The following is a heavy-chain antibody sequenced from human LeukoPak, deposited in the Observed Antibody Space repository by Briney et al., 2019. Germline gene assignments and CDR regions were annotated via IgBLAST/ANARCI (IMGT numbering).Heavy chain of an antibody. CDR3: ARGRYDFWSSYRGYFDY. CDR2: INHSGST. D-gene: IGHD3-3*01. CDR1: GGSFSGYY. Sequence: PSETLSLTCAVYGGSFSGYYWSWIRQPPGKGLEWIGEINHSGSTNYNPSLKSRVTISVDTSKNQLSLKLSSVTAADTAVYYCARGRYDFWSSYRGYFDYWGQGTLVTVSS. J-gene: IGHJ4*02. V-gene: IGHV4-34*01.